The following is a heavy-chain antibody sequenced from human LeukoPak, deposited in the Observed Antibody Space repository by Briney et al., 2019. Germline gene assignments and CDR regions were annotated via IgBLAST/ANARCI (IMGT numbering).Heavy chain of an antibody. V-gene: IGHV3-7*04. J-gene: IGHJ4*02. CDR3: ARDFSNGDYEEILDY. D-gene: IGHD4-17*01. CDR1: KFTFSNYW. CDR2: IKQDGEAK. Sequence: GGSLRLSCAASKFTFSNYWMTWVRHAPGKGLEWVATIKQDGEAKHYVDSVKGRFTISRDNAKNSLYLQMNSLRAEDTAVYYCARDFSNGDYEEILDYWGQGTLVTVSS.